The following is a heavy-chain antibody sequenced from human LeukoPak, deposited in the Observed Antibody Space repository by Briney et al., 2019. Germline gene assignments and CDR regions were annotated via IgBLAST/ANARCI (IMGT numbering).Heavy chain of an antibody. Sequence: SETLSLTCAVYGGSLSGYYWSWIRQPPGKGLEWIGEINHSGSTNYDPSLNSPLTISVDTSKNQFSLRLSSVTAADTSVYYCASPPLDSSSWYEDSNDYFDYWGQGTLVTVSS. CDR1: GGSLSGYY. CDR3: ASPPLDSSSWYEDSNDYFDY. CDR2: INHSGST. V-gene: IGHV4-34*01. J-gene: IGHJ4*02. D-gene: IGHD6-13*01.